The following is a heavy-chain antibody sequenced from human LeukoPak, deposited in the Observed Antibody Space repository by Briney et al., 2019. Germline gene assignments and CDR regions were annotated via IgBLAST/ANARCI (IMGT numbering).Heavy chain of an antibody. CDR1: GFTFSSYE. CDR2: IYYSGST. J-gene: IGHJ3*02. V-gene: IGHV4-39*07. Sequence: GSLRLSCAASGFTFSSYEMNWVRQAPGKGLEWIGSIYYSGSTYYNPSLKSRVTISVDTSKNQFSLKLSSVTAADTAVYYCTDAFDIWGQGTMVTVSS. CDR3: TDAFDI.